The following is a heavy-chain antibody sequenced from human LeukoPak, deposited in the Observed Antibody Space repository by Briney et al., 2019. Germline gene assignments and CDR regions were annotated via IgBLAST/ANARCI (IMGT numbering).Heavy chain of an antibody. CDR3: ASTIFGVVIIGALSY. V-gene: IGHV1-69*13. CDR1: GGTFSSYA. Sequence: ASVKVSCKASGGTFSSYAISWVRQAPGQGLEWMGGIIPIFGTANYAQKFQGRVTISADESTSTACMELSSLRSEDTAVYYCASTIFGVVIIGALSYWGQGTLVTVSS. D-gene: IGHD3-3*01. CDR2: IIPIFGTA. J-gene: IGHJ4*02.